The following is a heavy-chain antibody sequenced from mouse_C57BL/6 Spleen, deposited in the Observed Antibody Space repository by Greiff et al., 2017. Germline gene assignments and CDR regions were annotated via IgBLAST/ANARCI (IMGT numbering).Heavy chain of an antibody. Sequence: VQLQQPGAELVMPGASVKLSCKASGYTFISYWMHWVKQRPGQGLEWIGEIDPSDSYTNYNQKFKGKSTLTVDKSSSTAYMQLSSLTSEDSAVYYCARSRAAQATNYFDYWGQGTTLTVSS. CDR1: GYTFISYW. CDR2: IDPSDSYT. V-gene: IGHV1-69*01. CDR3: ARSRAAQATNYFDY. J-gene: IGHJ2*01. D-gene: IGHD3-2*02.